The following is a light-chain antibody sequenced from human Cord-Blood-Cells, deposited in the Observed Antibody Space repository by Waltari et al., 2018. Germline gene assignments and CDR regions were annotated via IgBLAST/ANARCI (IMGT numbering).Light chain of an antibody. CDR1: SSDVGGYNY. V-gene: IGLV2-14*01. Sequence: SALPQPAPVSGSPGQSITISCTGTSSDVGGYNYVSWYQQHPGKAPKLLIYEVSNRPSGVSNRFSGSKSGNTASLTISGLQAEDEADYYCSSYTSSSTYVFGTGTKFTVL. CDR3: SSYTSSSTYV. J-gene: IGLJ1*01. CDR2: EVS.